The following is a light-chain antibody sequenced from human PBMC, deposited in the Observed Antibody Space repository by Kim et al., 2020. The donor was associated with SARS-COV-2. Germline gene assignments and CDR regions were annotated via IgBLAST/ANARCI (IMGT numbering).Light chain of an antibody. CDR2: GAS. J-gene: IGKJ4*01. V-gene: IGKV1-16*01. CDR3: QQYKSYPLT. CDR1: QGIKIN. Sequence: ASVGDRVTISCRASQGIKINLAWFQQKPGKAHKSLIYGASTLQSGVPSRFSGSGSGTDFTLTISSLQPEDFATYYCQQYKSYPLTFGGGTKVDIK.